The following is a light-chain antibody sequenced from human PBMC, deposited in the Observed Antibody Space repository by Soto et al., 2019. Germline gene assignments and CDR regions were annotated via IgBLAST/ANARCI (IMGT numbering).Light chain of an antibody. CDR1: QSVSSY. Sequence: EIVLTQSPATLSLSPGERATLSCRASQSVSSYLAWYQQKPGQAPRLLIYGASIRATGIPDRFSGSGSGTDFTLTISRLEPEDFAVYYCQQRYNWPWTFGQGTKVDIK. CDR3: QQRYNWPWT. J-gene: IGKJ1*01. CDR2: GAS. V-gene: IGKV3-11*01.